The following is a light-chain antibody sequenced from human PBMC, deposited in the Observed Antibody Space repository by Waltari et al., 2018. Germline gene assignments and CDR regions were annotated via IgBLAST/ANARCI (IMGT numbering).Light chain of an antibody. CDR3: QQSYSTPRT. CDR2: ATS. J-gene: IGKJ1*01. CDR1: QSISSY. Sequence: DIQMNQSPSSLSASVGARVPITCRASQSISSYLNWYQQKPGKAPNLLIHATSSLQSGVPSRFSGSGAGTDFTLTISSLQPEDFATYDCQQSYSTPRTFGQGTKVEIK. V-gene: IGKV1-39*01.